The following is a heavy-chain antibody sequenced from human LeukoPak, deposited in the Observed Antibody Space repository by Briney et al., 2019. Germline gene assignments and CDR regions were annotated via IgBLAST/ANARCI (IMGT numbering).Heavy chain of an antibody. CDR2: ISSSGSTI. Sequence: QAGGSLRLSCAASGFTFSSYEMNWVRQAPGKGLEWVSYISSSGSTIYYADSVKGRFTISRDNAKNSLSLQMNSLRVDDTAIYYCAREPGDVSGHHYYYYHMDVWGKGTTVTISS. V-gene: IGHV3-48*03. J-gene: IGHJ6*03. D-gene: IGHD3-10*01. CDR3: AREPGDVSGHHYYYYHMDV. CDR1: GFTFSSYE.